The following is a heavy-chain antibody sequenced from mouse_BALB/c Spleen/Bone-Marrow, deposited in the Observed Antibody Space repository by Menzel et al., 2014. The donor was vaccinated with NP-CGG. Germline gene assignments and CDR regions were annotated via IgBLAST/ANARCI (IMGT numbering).Heavy chain of an antibody. D-gene: IGHD2-4*01. Sequence: VQGVESGAELAKPGAPVKMSCKASGYNFISYWMHWVKQRPGQGLEWIGYINPSTGYTEYNQKFKDKATLTADKSSSKAYMQLSSLTSEDSTIYYCAGNYDYDGGYYAMDYWGQGTSVTVSS. J-gene: IGHJ4*01. V-gene: IGHV1-7*01. CDR1: GYNFISYW. CDR2: INPSTGYT. CDR3: AGNYDYDGGYYAMDY.